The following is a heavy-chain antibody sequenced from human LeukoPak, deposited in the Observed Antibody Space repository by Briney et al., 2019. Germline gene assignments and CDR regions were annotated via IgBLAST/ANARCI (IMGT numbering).Heavy chain of an antibody. V-gene: IGHV3-30*02. CDR3: AKGGSSSWDFFDY. Sequence: GGSLRLSCAASGFIFSDYGMHWVRQAPGKGLEWVAFIRYDANIEYYADSAKGRFTISRDNSKNTLFLQVNSLRAVDTAVYYCAKGGSSSWDFFDYWGQGTLVTVSS. D-gene: IGHD6-13*01. CDR2: IRYDANIE. CDR1: GFIFSDYG. J-gene: IGHJ4*02.